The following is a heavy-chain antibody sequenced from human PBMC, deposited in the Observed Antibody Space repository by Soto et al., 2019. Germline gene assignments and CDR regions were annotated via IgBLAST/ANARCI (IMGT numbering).Heavy chain of an antibody. D-gene: IGHD2-21*01. CDR2: IYYSGST. V-gene: IGHV4-59*01. CDR1: GGSISSYY. J-gene: IGHJ5*02. Sequence: SETLSLTCTVSGGSISSYYLSWIRQPPGKGLEWIGYIYYSGSTNYNPSLKSRVTISVDTSKNQFSLKLSSVTAADTAMYYCARRTYYSSEFDPWGQGTLVTVSS. CDR3: ARRTYYSSEFDP.